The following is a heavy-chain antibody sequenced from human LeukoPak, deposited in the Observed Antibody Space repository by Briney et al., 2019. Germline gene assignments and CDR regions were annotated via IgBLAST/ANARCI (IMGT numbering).Heavy chain of an antibody. CDR2: ISISESSI. V-gene: IGHV3-48*03. J-gene: IGHJ3*02. Sequence: GGSLRPSCAVSGFTCNHYEMNWVRQAPGKGLECVSYISISESSIYYADSVKGRFTISRDSAKNSLYLQMNSLRAEDTAVYYCARGGSSGYYYNAFDIWGQGTVVTVSS. CDR1: GFTCNHYE. D-gene: IGHD3-22*01. CDR3: ARGGSSGYYYNAFDI.